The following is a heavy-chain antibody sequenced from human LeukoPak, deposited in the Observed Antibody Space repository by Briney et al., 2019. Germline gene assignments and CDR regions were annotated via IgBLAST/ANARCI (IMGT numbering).Heavy chain of an antibody. CDR2: INHSGST. V-gene: IGHV4-34*01. Sequence: SETLSLTCAVYGVSFSGYYWSWIRQPPGKGPEWIGEINHSGSTNYNPSLKSRVTISVDTSKNQFSLKLSSVTAADTAVYYCAKLELRLGWFDPWGQGTLVTVSS. CDR3: AKLELRLGWFDP. CDR1: GVSFSGYY. J-gene: IGHJ5*02. D-gene: IGHD1-7*01.